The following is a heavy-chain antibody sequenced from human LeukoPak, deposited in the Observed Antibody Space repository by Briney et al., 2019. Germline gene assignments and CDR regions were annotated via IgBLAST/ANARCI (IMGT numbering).Heavy chain of an antibody. CDR1: GYSISSDKY. CDR2: IYHTGST. V-gene: IGHV4-38-2*01. J-gene: IGHJ4*02. Sequence: SETLSLTCEVSGYSISSDKYWGWIRLSPGKGLEWIGTIYHTGSTFYNPSLKSRVTISVDTSKNQFSLKLTSVTAADTAVYYCARWEGGSYYDFDYWGQGTLVTVSS. CDR3: ARWEGGSYYDFDY. D-gene: IGHD1-26*01.